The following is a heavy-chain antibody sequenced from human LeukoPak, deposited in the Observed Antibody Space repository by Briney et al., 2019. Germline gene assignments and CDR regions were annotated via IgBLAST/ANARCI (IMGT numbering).Heavy chain of an antibody. Sequence: GGSLRLSCAASGFTFSSYEMNWVRQAPGKGLEWVSYISSSGSSIYYADSVKGRFTISRDNAKNSLYLQMNSLRAEDTAVYYCTSEGYDYVWGNYRGVWGRGTLVTVSS. CDR1: GFTFSSYE. D-gene: IGHD3-16*02. CDR3: TSEGYDYVWGNYRGV. J-gene: IGHJ2*01. CDR2: ISSSGSSI. V-gene: IGHV3-48*03.